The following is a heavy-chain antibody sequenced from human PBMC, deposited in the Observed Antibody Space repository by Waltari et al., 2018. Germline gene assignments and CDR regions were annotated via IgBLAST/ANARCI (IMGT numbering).Heavy chain of an antibody. V-gene: IGHV3-7*01. CDR1: GFTFSTYW. J-gene: IGHJ4*02. CDR2: KNQAGTDK. Sequence: EVQLVESGGDLVQPGGSLRLSCAASGFTFSTYWMSWMRQAPGKGLGGVANKNQAGTDKYYVDSVKGRFTISRDNAINSLYLQMSSLRVEDTAFYYCARASAVPGTRDYWGQGTLVTVSS. CDR3: ARASAVPGTRDY. D-gene: IGHD6-19*01.